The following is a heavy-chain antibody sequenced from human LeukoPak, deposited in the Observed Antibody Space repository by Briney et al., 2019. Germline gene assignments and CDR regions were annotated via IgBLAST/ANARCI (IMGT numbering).Heavy chain of an antibody. CDR1: GFTFSSYA. J-gene: IGHJ4*02. D-gene: IGHD4-17*01. CDR3: AKDVRFTVTTSLY. CDR2: ISGSGGSA. V-gene: IGHV3-23*01. Sequence: PGGSLRLSCAASGFTFSSYAMSWVRQAPGKGLEWVSAISGSGGSAYYADSVKGRFTISRDNSKNTLYLQMNSLRAEDTAVYYCAKDVRFTVTTSLYWGQGTLVTVSS.